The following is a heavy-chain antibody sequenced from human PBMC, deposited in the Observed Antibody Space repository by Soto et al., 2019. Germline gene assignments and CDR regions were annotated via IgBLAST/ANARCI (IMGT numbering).Heavy chain of an antibody. CDR3: AREGGGGDNGHER. D-gene: IGHD2-21*02. CDR2: IIPIFGTA. Sequence: QVKLVQSGAEVKKPGASVKVSCKASGGTFSSYAISWVRQAPGQGLEWMGGIIPIFGTATYAQKFHGRVTITADESTSTAYMELSSLSSDDPAVYYCAREGGGGDNGHERWGQGTPVTV. J-gene: IGHJ1*01. CDR1: GGTFSSYA. V-gene: IGHV1-69*12.